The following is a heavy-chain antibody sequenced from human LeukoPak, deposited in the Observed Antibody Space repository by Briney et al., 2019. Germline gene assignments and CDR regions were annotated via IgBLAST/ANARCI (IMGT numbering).Heavy chain of an antibody. CDR2: ISTSSSTI. J-gene: IGHJ4*02. Sequence: PGGSLRLSCAASGFTFSSYNMNWVRQAPGKGLEWVSHISTSSSTIYYADSVKGRFTISRDNAKNSPYLQMNSLRAEDTAVYYWARTIAEAARFDYWGQGTLVTVPS. V-gene: IGHV3-48*01. CDR1: GFTFSSYN. D-gene: IGHD6-13*01. CDR3: ARTIAEAARFDY.